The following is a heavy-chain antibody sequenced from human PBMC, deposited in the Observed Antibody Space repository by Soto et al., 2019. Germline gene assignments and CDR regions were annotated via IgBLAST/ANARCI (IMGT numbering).Heavy chain of an antibody. Sequence: VGSLRLSCAASGFTFSSYAMSWVRQAPGKGLEWVSAISGSGGSTYYADSVKGRFTISRDNSKNTLYLQMNSLRAEDTAVYYCAKDSAMIVVVMGYGMDVWGQGTTVTF. CDR3: AKDSAMIVVVMGYGMDV. D-gene: IGHD3-22*01. V-gene: IGHV3-23*01. CDR2: ISGSGGST. CDR1: GFTFSSYA. J-gene: IGHJ6*02.